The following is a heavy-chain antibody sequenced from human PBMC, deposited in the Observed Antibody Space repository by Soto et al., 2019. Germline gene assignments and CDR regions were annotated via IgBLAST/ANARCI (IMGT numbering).Heavy chain of an antibody. CDR1: GFSLSTTRVA. Sequence: QITLKESGPTLVKPTQTLTLTCTFSGFSLSTTRVAVGWIRQPPGKALEWLALIYWDNDKRYSPFLKSRLTITKDNSKDPVVRTMANMEPVYTATYYCSHIVVAGLGYYFDYWGPGTLVTVSS. CDR2: IYWDNDK. D-gene: IGHD2-15*01. J-gene: IGHJ4*02. V-gene: IGHV2-5*02. CDR3: SHIVVAGLGYYFDY.